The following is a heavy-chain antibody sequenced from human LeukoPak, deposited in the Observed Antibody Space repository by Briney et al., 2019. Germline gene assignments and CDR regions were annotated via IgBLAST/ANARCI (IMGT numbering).Heavy chain of an antibody. J-gene: IGHJ4*02. CDR1: GGSISSSGYY. CDR3: ARHRGRYYDSGSYYYFDY. V-gene: IGHV4-39*02. D-gene: IGHD3-10*01. CDR2: VYYTGST. Sequence: SETLSLTCTVSGGSISSSGYYWGWIRQPPGKGLEWVGSVYYTGSTFYNPSLKSRVTTSVDTSKNHFSLNLSSVAAADTAVYYCARHRGRYYDSGSYYYFDYWGQGALVTVSS.